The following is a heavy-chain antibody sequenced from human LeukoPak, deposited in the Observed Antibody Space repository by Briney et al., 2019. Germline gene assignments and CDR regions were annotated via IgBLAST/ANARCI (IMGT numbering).Heavy chain of an antibody. CDR3: ARDIMGRPDIAVAALGY. Sequence: GGSLRLSCAASGFIVSENYISWVRQAPGKGLGWVSVIHSGGNTYYADSVKGRFIISRDNSKNTLYLQINSLRAEDTAVYYCARDIMGRPDIAVAALGYWGQGTLVTVSS. CDR1: GFIVSENY. J-gene: IGHJ4*02. V-gene: IGHV3-66*01. D-gene: IGHD6-19*01. CDR2: IHSGGNT.